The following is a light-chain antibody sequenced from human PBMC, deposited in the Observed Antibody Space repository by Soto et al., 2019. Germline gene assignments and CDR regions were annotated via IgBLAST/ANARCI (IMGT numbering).Light chain of an antibody. CDR1: QDITNF. V-gene: IGKV1-33*01. CDR2: AAS. Sequence: DVQLTQSPSSLSASVGDKVTITCQASQDITNFLNWYQQKPGKAPKLLIYAASNLKTGRQSRFSGGGSGTDFSFTISSLQPEDVATYFCQQYDLLPWTFGQGTLVEVK. J-gene: IGKJ1*01. CDR3: QQYDLLPWT.